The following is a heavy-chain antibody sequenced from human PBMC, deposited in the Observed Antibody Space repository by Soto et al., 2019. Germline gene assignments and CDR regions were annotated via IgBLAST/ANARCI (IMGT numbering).Heavy chain of an antibody. CDR2: IFYDGKNK. CDR3: AIDLYVSSWYGKEFDP. V-gene: IGHV3-33*01. CDR1: GFTLNTYG. D-gene: IGHD6-13*01. Sequence: GGSLRLSCAASGFTLNTYGMHWVRQAPGKGLEWVAVIFYDGKNKYYADSVKGRFTISRDDSKNTLYLQMNSLRVEDTAVYYCAIDLYVSSWYGKEFDPWGQGTLVTVSS. J-gene: IGHJ5*02.